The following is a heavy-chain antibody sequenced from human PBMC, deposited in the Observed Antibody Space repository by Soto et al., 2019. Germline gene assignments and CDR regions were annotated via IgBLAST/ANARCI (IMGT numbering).Heavy chain of an antibody. V-gene: IGHV1-18*01. J-gene: IGHJ4*02. D-gene: IGHD3-22*01. CDR2: ISAYNGNT. Sequence: QVQLVQSGAEVKKPGASVKVSCKASGYTFTSYGISWVRQAPGQGLEWMGWISAYNGNTNYAQKLQGRVTXTTXTXTSTAYMELRSLRSDDTAVYYCARDSEPYYDGQFDYWGQGTLVTVSS. CDR3: ARDSEPYYDGQFDY. CDR1: GYTFTSYG.